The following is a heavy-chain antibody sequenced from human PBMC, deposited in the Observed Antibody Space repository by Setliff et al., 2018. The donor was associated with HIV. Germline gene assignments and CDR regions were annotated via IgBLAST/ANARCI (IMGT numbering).Heavy chain of an antibody. CDR3: ARETNASGSLTAYWYFDL. CDR2: IYNSGST. J-gene: IGHJ2*01. V-gene: IGHV4-30-4*08. CDR1: GGSISSGDYY. D-gene: IGHD3-10*01. Sequence: SETLSLTCTVSGGSISSGDYYWTWIRQPPGKGLEWIGYIYNSGSTYYEPSLRGRVTISIDRSKNQFSLKLDSVTAADTAVYYCARETNASGSLTAYWYFDLWGRGTLVTVSS.